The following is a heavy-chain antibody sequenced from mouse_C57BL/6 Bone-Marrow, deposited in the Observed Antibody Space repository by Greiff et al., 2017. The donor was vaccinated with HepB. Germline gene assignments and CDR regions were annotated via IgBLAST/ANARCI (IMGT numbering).Heavy chain of an antibody. Sequence: EVQVVESGGGLVKPGGSLKLSCAASGFNFSSYAMSWVRQTPEKRLEWVATISDGGSYTYYPDNVKGRFTISRDNAKNNLYLQMSHLTSEDTAMYYCARERPGTTVVAHWYFDVWGTGTTVTVSS. CDR3: ARERPGTTVVAHWYFDV. D-gene: IGHD1-1*01. CDR1: GFNFSSYA. V-gene: IGHV5-4*01. J-gene: IGHJ1*03. CDR2: ISDGGSYT.